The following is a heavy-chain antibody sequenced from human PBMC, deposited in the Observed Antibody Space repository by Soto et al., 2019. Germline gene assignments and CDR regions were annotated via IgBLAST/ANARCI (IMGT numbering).Heavy chain of an antibody. CDR2: ISYDGSNK. CDR1: GFTFSSYG. Sequence: QVQLVESGGGVVQPGRSLRLSCAASGFTFSSYGMHWVRQAPGKGLEWVAVISYDGSNKYYADSVQGRFTISRDNSKNTLYLQMNSLRAEDTAVYYCAKDLKSSSQGIPDYYYYGMDVW. V-gene: IGHV3-30*18. J-gene: IGHJ6*01. CDR3: AKDLKSSSQGIPDYYYYGMDV. D-gene: IGHD6-13*01.